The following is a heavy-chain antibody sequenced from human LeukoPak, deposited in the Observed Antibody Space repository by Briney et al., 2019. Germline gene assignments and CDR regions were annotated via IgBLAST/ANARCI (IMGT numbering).Heavy chain of an antibody. CDR1: GYTFSSYA. CDR3: ARVGNGGSWPWKWFDP. CDR2: ISAYNGNT. J-gene: IGHJ5*02. V-gene: IGHV1-18*01. Sequence: ASVKVSCKASGYTFSSYAITWVRQAPGQGLEWMGWISAYNGNTNYAQNLQGRVTMTIDTSTTTAYMELRSLRSDDTAVYYCARVGNGGSWPWKWFDPWGQGTLVTVSS. D-gene: IGHD2-15*01.